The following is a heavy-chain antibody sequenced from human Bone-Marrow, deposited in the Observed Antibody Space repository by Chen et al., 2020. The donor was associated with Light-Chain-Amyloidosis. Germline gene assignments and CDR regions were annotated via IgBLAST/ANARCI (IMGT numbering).Heavy chain of an antibody. D-gene: IGHD6-19*01. J-gene: IGHJ5*02. CDR1: EGSINSGDYY. V-gene: IGHV4-39*02. Sequence: QLQLQESGPGLVKPSETLSLTCTVPEGSINSGDYYWGWLRQSPGKGLEWIGSIYYSVAAFYNPSLRSRVTISLDTSKNLLSLRLTSVTAADTAVYYCSIRIAVPGANEETWGQGTLVTVSS. CDR2: IYYSVAA. CDR3: SIRIAVPGANEET.